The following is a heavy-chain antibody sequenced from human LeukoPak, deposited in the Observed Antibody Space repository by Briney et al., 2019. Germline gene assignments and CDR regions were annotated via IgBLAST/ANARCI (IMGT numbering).Heavy chain of an antibody. D-gene: IGHD2-15*01. V-gene: IGHV3-21*01. CDR2: ISSSSSYI. J-gene: IGHJ5*02. CDR1: GFTFSSYS. Sequence: PGGSLRFSCAASGFTFSSYSRNWVRQAPGKGLEWVSSISSSSSYIYYADSVKGRFTISRDNAKNSLYLQMNSLRAEDTAVYYCARDLGYCSGGSCFNWFDPWGQGTLVTVSS. CDR3: ARDLGYCSGGSCFNWFDP.